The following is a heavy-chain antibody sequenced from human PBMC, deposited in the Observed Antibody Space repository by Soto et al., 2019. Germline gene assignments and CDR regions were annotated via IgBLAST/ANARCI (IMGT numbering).Heavy chain of an antibody. CDR3: ARAPGYCSGGRCVHYYGMDV. CDR1: GGSISSGDYY. Sequence: PXETLSLTCSVSGGSISSGDYYWSWIRQPPGKGLEWIGYIYYSGSTYYNPSLKSRVTISVDTSKNQFSLKLSSVTAADTAVYYCARAPGYCSGGRCVHYYGMDVWGQGTTVTVSS. J-gene: IGHJ6*02. CDR2: IYYSGST. V-gene: IGHV4-30-4*01. D-gene: IGHD2-15*01.